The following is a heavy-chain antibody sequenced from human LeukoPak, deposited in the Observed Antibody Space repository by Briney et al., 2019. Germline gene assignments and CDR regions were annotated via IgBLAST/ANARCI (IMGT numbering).Heavy chain of an antibody. CDR3: ARRPHAFDI. J-gene: IGHJ3*02. V-gene: IGHV3-7*01. CDR2: IKQDGSER. CDR1: GFTFTSYW. Sequence: PGGSLRLSCAASGFTFTSYWMSWVRQAPGKGLEWVANIKQDGSERYYVDSVKGRFTISRDNTKNSLYLQMNSLTAEDTAVYHCARRPHAFDIWGQGTMVTVSS.